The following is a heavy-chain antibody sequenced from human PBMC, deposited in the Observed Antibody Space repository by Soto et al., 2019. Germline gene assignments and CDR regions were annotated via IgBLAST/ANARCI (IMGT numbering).Heavy chain of an antibody. D-gene: IGHD5-18*01. CDR1: GFTFSTYG. Sequence: QVQLVQSGAEVKKPGASVKVSCKASGFTFSTYGISWVRQAPGQGLEWMGWISAYSVNTKYAQKFQDRVTVTTDTSTSTAYMELRSLRSDDTAVYYCARGRGQLWTTFDYWGQGTLVTVSS. V-gene: IGHV1-18*01. CDR2: ISAYSVNT. J-gene: IGHJ4*02. CDR3: ARGRGQLWTTFDY.